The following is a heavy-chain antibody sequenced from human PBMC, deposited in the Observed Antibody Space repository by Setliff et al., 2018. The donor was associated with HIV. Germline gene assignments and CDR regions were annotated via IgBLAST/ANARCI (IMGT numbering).Heavy chain of an antibody. CDR3: ARGNNDLESFDY. J-gene: IGHJ4*02. V-gene: IGHV4-4*07. D-gene: IGHD3-3*01. Sequence: NPSETLSLTCDVSGDSLNTHYWSWIRQSGGKGLEWIGRIYASGKTTFNPSLKSRVRMSVDTSKNQFSLKLTSVTASDTAVYYCARGNNDLESFDYWGQGALVTVSS. CDR2: IYASGKT. CDR1: GDSLNTHY.